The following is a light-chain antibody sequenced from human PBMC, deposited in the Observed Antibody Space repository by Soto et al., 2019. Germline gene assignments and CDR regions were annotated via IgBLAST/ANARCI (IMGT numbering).Light chain of an antibody. V-gene: IGKV1-5*03. CDR2: KAS. CDR1: QGISTW. J-gene: IGKJ4*01. CDR3: QQYNTYPLT. Sequence: IQITQSPSTLSAAVGDKITNTCRARQGISTWLAWYQQKPGKAPKLLIYKASSLEGGVPSRFGGSGSGTLFNITISSLHPDDFATYYCQQYNTYPLTFGGGTTVDIK.